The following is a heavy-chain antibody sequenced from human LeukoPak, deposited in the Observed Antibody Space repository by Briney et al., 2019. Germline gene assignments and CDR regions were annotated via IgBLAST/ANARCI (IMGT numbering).Heavy chain of an antibody. J-gene: IGHJ5*02. CDR3: ARNSGSYGYNWFDP. V-gene: IGHV6-1*01. CDR1: GDSVSSNSAA. D-gene: IGHD1-26*01. Sequence: SQTLSLTCAISGDSVSSNSAAWNWIRQSPSRGLEWLGRTYYRSKWYNDYAVSVKSRITINPDTSKNQFSLKLSSVTAADTAVYYCARNSGSYGYNWFDPWGQGTLVTVSS. CDR2: TYYRSKWYN.